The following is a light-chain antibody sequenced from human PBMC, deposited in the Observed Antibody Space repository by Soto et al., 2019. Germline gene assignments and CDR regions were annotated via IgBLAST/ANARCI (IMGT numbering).Light chain of an antibody. Sequence: EIVLTQSPGTLSLSPGERATLSCRASQSVSSSYLAWYQQKPGQAPRLLLYGASSRATGIPDRFSGSVSGTDFTLTISRLEPEDFAVYYCQQYGSSPQLTFGGGTKVEIK. CDR1: QSVSSSY. CDR2: GAS. CDR3: QQYGSSPQLT. J-gene: IGKJ4*01. V-gene: IGKV3-20*01.